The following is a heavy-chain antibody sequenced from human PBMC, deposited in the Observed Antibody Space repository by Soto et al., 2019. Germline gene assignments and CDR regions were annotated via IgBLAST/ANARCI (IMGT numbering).Heavy chain of an antibody. CDR3: ARVYGGNQPGFVY. CDR2: VNPSGGST. CDR1: GYTFTSYY. V-gene: IGHV1-46*01. Sequence: GASVKVSCKASGYTFTSYYMHWVRQAPGQGLEWMGIVNPSGGSTSYAQKFQGRVTMTRDTSTSTVYMELSSLRSEDTAVYYCARVYGGNQPGFVYWGQGTLVTSPQ. D-gene: IGHD4-17*01. J-gene: IGHJ4*02.